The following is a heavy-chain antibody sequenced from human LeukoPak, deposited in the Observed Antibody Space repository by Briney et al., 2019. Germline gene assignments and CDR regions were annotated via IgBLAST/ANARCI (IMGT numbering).Heavy chain of an antibody. Sequence: ASVTVSCKASGYTFTGYYMHWVRQAPGQGLEWMGWINPNSGGTNYAQKFQGRVTMTRDTSISTAYMELSRLRSDDTAVYYCARGRFRVTTSNACIGDYWGQGTLITVSS. J-gene: IGHJ4*02. CDR1: GYTFTGYY. CDR3: ARGRFRVTTSNACIGDY. CDR2: INPNSGGT. V-gene: IGHV1-2*02. D-gene: IGHD3-3*01.